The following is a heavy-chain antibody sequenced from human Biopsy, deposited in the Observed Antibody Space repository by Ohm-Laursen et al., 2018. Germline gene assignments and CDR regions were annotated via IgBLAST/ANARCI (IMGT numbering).Heavy chain of an antibody. CDR3: GNEVHGRDY. CDR1: GKTFSDYQ. V-gene: IGHV4-34*08. CDR2: INQAGTT. Sequence: SDTLSLTCAVFGKTFSDYQWSWIRQPPGKGLAWIGQINQAGTTNYNPSLKSRVSISADASKYEFSLRLTSVTAADTAVYLCGNEVHGRDYWGLGAQVTVSS. D-gene: IGHD2-15*01. J-gene: IGHJ4*02.